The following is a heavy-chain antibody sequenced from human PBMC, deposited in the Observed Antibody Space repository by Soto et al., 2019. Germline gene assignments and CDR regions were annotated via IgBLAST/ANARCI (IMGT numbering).Heavy chain of an antibody. D-gene: IGHD6-13*01. CDR1: GGTFSSYA. CDR3: AREASSSWYVWFDP. J-gene: IGHJ5*02. CDR2: IIPIFGTA. Sequence: SGKVCCKASGGTFSSYAISWVRQSPGQGLEWMGGIIPIFGTANYAQKFQGRVTITADKSTSTAYMELSSLRSEDTAVYYCAREASSSWYVWFDPWGQGTLVTVSS. V-gene: IGHV1-69*06.